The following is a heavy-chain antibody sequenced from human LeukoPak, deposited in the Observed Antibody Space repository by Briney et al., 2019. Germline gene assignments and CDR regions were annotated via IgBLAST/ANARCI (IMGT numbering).Heavy chain of an antibody. D-gene: IGHD1-1*01. V-gene: IGHV3-48*03. CDR1: GFTFSSYE. CDR3: ARSAGTWFDP. J-gene: IGHJ5*02. Sequence: GGSLRLSCAASGFTFSSYEMNWVRQAPGKGLEWVSYISSSGSTIYYADSVKGRFTISRDNAKNSLYLQMNSLRVEDTAVYYCARSAGTWFDPWGQGTLVTVSS. CDR2: ISSSGSTI.